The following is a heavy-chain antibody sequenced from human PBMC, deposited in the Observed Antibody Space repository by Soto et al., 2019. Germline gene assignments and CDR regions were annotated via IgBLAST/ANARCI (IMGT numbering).Heavy chain of an antibody. CDR1: GGSISSGGYY. CDR2: IHDSGSS. J-gene: IGHJ4*01. CDR3: ARSQMATTGPYFDF. V-gene: IGHV4-31*03. D-gene: IGHD1-1*01. Sequence: SETLSLTCTVSGGSISSGGYYWTWIRRHPVRGLEWIGYIHDSGSSFYLPSLKSRVTILLETSKNQFSLNLRSVTAADTAVYYCARSQMATTGPYFDFWGHGTLVTVYS.